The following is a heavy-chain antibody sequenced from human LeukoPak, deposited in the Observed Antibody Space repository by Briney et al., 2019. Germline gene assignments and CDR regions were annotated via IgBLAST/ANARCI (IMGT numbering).Heavy chain of an antibody. D-gene: IGHD4-23*01. J-gene: IGHJ4*02. CDR1: GFTVSSNY. CDR3: ARKNTDYGGNSFDY. Sequence: GGSLRLSCAASGFTVSSNYMSWVRQAPGKGLEWVSVIYSGGSTYYADSVKGRFTISRDNSKNTLYLQMNSLRAEDTAVYYCARKNTDYGGNSFDYWGQGTLVTVSS. V-gene: IGHV3-53*01. CDR2: IYSGGST.